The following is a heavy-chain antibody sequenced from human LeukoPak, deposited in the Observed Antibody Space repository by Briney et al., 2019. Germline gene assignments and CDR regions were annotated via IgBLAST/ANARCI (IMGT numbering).Heavy chain of an antibody. Sequence: SETLSLTCTVSGGSISSYYWSWIRQPAGKGLEWIGSIYYSGSTYYNPSLKSRVTMSVDTSKNQFSLKLSSVTAVDTAVYYCASGNSYGYIDYWGQGTLVTVSS. D-gene: IGHD5-18*01. CDR2: IYYSGST. V-gene: IGHV4-4*07. CDR1: GGSISSYY. CDR3: ASGNSYGYIDY. J-gene: IGHJ4*02.